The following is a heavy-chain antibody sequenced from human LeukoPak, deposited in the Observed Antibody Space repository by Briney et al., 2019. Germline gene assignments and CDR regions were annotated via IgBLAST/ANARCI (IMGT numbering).Heavy chain of an antibody. Sequence: ASVKVSRKASGYTFTGYYMHWVRQAPGQGLEWMGRINPNSGGTNYAQKFQGRVTMTRDTSISTAYMELSRLRSDDTAVYYCARDLIAVAKGDYWGQGTLVTVSS. D-gene: IGHD6-19*01. CDR2: INPNSGGT. J-gene: IGHJ4*02. V-gene: IGHV1-2*06. CDR3: ARDLIAVAKGDY. CDR1: GYTFTGYY.